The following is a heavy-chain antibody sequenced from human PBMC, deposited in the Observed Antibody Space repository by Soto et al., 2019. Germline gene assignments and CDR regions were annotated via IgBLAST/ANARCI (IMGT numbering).Heavy chain of an antibody. CDR3: ARDAGDGYNPNWFDP. Sequence: XESLRLSCAASGFTFSDYYMSWIRQAPGKGLEWVSYISSSSSYTNYADSVKGRFTISRDNAKNSLYLQMNSLRAEDTAVYYCARDAGDGYNPNWFDPWGQGTLVTVSS. CDR1: GFTFSDYY. D-gene: IGHD5-12*01. J-gene: IGHJ5*02. CDR2: ISSSSSYT. V-gene: IGHV3-11*06.